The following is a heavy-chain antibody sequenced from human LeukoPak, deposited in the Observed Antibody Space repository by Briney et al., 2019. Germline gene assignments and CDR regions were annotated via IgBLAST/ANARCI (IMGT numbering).Heavy chain of an antibody. CDR1: GFTFSSYS. CDR3: GRAGVYSASSGYGPDR. V-gene: IGHV3-66*01. Sequence: GGSLRLSCAASGFTFSSYSMSWVRQAPGKGLEWVSVIHSGGETYYTDSVKGRFTISRDNSKNTLYLQMNSVSAEDTAVYYCGRAGVYSASSGYGPDRWGQGTLVTVSS. J-gene: IGHJ5*02. CDR2: IHSGGET. D-gene: IGHD3-22*01.